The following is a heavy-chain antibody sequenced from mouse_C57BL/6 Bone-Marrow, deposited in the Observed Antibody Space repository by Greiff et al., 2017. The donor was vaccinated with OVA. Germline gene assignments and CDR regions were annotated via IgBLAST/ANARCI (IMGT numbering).Heavy chain of an antibody. Sequence: VQLQQPGAELVRPGSSVKLSCKASGYTFTSYWMHWVKQRPIQGLEWIGNIDPSDSETHYNQKFKDKATLTVDKSSSTAYMQLSSLTSEDSAVYYCARDDGYSDVDDWGQGTTLTVSS. V-gene: IGHV1-52*01. CDR3: ARDDGYSDVDD. CDR1: GYTFTSYW. CDR2: IDPSDSET. D-gene: IGHD2-3*01. J-gene: IGHJ2*01.